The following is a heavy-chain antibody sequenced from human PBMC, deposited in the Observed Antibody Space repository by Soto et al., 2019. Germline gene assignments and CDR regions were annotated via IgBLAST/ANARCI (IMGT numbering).Heavy chain of an antibody. V-gene: IGHV1-69*08. J-gene: IGHJ4*02. CDR1: GGTFSTYT. CDR2: IIPILGTT. D-gene: IGHD5-18*01. Sequence: SVKVSCKASGGTFSTYTINWVRQAPGQGLEWMGRIIPILGTTNYAQKFQGRVTITADKSTSTAYMELSSLRSEDTAVYYCARDGITAMVKYDDWGQGTLVTVYS. CDR3: ARDGITAMVKYDD.